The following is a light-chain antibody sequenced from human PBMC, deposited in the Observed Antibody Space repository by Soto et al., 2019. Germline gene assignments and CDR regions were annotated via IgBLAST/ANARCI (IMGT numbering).Light chain of an antibody. J-gene: IGLJ2*01. V-gene: IGLV1-40*01. CDR1: RSNIGAGYD. CDR2: ANN. CDR3: QSYDSSLVL. Sequence: QSVLTQPPSVSGAPGQRVTISCTGSRSNIGAGYDVHWYQKLPGTPPKLFIFANNNRPSGVPDRFSGSKSGSSASLAITGLQSEDEADYFCQSYDSSLVLFCGGTKVTVL.